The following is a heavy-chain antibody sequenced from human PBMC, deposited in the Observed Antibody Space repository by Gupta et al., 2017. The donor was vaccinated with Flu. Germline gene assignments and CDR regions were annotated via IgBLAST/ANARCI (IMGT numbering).Heavy chain of an antibody. CDR2: IQSDGDST. CDR1: YW. D-gene: IGHD3-16*01. J-gene: IGHJ6*03. CDR3: VRGFGGETIYYMDV. V-gene: IGHV3-74*01. Sequence: YWMHWIRQVPGKGLEWVSHIQSDGDSTRYADSVKGRFTMSRDNAKNTVYLQMNTLRAEDTAVYYCVRGFGGETIYYMDVWGKGTTVVVSS.